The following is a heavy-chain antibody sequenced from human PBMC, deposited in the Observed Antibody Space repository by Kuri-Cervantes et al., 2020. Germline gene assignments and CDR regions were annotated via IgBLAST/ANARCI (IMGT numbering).Heavy chain of an antibody. CDR1: GFTFSRYG. D-gene: IGHD6-19*01. Sequence: GGSLRLSCAASGFTFSRYGMHWVRQAPGKGLEWVAVISYDGSNKYYADSVKGRFTISRDNSKNTLYLQMNSLRSEDTAVYYCATWGSGWYRYYFDYWGQGTLVTVSS. CDR2: ISYDGSNK. CDR3: ATWGSGWYRYYFDY. J-gene: IGHJ4*02. V-gene: IGHV3-30*03.